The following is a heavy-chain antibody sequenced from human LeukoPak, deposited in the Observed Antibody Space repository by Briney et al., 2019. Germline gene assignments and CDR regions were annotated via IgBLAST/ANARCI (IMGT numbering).Heavy chain of an antibody. CDR1: GYTFTSYG. CDR2: ISAYNGNT. J-gene: IGHJ4*02. D-gene: IGHD5-24*01. V-gene: IGHV1-18*01. Sequence: ASVKVSCKASGYTFTSYGISWVRQAPGQGLEWMGWISAYNGNTNYAQKLQGRVTMTTDTSTSTAYMELRSLRSDDTAVYYCATSQGATIHYYFDYWGQGTLVTVSS. CDR3: ATSQGATIHYYFDY.